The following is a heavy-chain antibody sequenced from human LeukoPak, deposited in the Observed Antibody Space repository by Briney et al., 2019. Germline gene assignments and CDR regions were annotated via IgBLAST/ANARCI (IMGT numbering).Heavy chain of an antibody. CDR1: GGSISSGSYY. V-gene: IGHV4-61*02. Sequence: PSEALSLTCTVSGGSISSGSYYWSWIRQPAGKGLEWIGRIYTSGSTNYNPSLKSRVTISVDTSKNQFSLKLSSVTAADTAVYYCARIPRLLWFGESDSHPWGQGTLVTVSS. J-gene: IGHJ5*02. CDR3: ARIPRLLWFGESDSHP. CDR2: IYTSGST. D-gene: IGHD3-10*01.